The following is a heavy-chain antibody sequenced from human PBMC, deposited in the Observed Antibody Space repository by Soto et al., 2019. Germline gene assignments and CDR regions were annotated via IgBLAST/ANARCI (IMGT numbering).Heavy chain of an antibody. CDR3: ASNISYYDSSGPLEDAFDI. V-gene: IGHV4-59*01. Sequence: SETLSLTGTVSGGSISGYYWSWIRQPPGKGLEWIGYIYYSGSTNYNPSLKSRVTISVDTSKNQFSLKLSSVTAAPTAVYYCASNISYYDSSGPLEDAFDIWGQGTMVTVSS. J-gene: IGHJ3*02. CDR1: GGSISGYY. D-gene: IGHD3-22*01. CDR2: IYYSGST.